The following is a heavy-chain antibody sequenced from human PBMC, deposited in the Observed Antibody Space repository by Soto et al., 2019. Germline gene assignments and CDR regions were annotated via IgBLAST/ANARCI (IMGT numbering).Heavy chain of an antibody. CDR3: ARGGWGEGDSLSAYYYGMDV. J-gene: IGHJ6*02. V-gene: IGHV1-69*13. Sequence: ASVKVSCKASGYTFSSYAISWVRQAPGQGLEWMGGIIPIFGTANYAQKFQGRVTITADESTSTAYMELSSLRSEDTAVYYCARGGWGEGDSLSAYYYGMDVWGQGTTVTVSS. CDR1: GYTFSSYA. CDR2: IIPIFGTA. D-gene: IGHD3-16*01.